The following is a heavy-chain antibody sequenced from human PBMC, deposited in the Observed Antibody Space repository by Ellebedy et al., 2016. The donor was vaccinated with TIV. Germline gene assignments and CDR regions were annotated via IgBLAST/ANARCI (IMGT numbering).Heavy chain of an antibody. CDR1: GFTFSSYW. J-gene: IGHJ4*02. V-gene: IGHV3-23*01. D-gene: IGHD5-12*01. Sequence: GGSLRLXXAASGFTFSSYWMSWVRQAPGKGPSWVSVISRSGGYTYYADSVQGRFTISRDNSKDTLYLQMNSLRVDDTAIYYCATEGSGYDLNHWGQGTLVTVSS. CDR3: ATEGSGYDLNH. CDR2: ISRSGGYT.